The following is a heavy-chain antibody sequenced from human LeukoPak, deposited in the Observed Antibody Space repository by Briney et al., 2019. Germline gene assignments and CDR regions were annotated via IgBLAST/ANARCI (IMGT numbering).Heavy chain of an antibody. CDR1: GFTFSSYG. CDR3: ASDYGGNSGNLDAFDI. CDR2: IWYDGSNK. V-gene: IGHV3-33*01. J-gene: IGHJ3*02. Sequence: PGGSLRLSCAASGFTFSSYGMHWVRQAPGKGLEWVAVIWYDGSNKYYADSVKGRFTISRDNSKNTLYLQMNSLRAEDTAVYYCASDYGGNSGNLDAFDIWGQGTMVTVSS. D-gene: IGHD4-23*01.